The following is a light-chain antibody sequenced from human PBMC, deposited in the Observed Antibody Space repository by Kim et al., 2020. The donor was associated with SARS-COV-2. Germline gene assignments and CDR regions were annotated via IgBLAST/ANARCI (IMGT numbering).Light chain of an antibody. CDR2: QDT. J-gene: IGLJ1*01. Sequence: PGQTASSTCSGDKLGENYAFWYLQKPGQSPVLVIYQDTKRPSGIPERFSGSNSGSTATLTISGTQAMDEADYYCQAWDSSTSLYVFGTGTKVTVL. V-gene: IGLV3-1*01. CDR1: KLGENY. CDR3: QAWDSSTSLYV.